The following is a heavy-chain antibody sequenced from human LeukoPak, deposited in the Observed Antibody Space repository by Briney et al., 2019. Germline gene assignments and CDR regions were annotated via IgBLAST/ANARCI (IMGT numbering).Heavy chain of an antibody. CDR2: INWSGGST. D-gene: IGHD6-19*01. V-gene: IGHV3-20*04. CDR1: GFTFTTYW. J-gene: IGHJ4*02. Sequence: PGGSLRLSCAASGFTFTTYWMSWVRQAPGKGLEWVSGINWSGGSTGYADSVKGRFSISRDNTKNSLHLQMNGLRAEDTALYYCARDEASGTRFGSGWLFDYWGQGILVTVSS. CDR3: ARDEASGTRFGSGWLFDY.